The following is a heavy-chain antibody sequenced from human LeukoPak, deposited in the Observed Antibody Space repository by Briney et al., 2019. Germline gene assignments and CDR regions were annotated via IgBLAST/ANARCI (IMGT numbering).Heavy chain of an antibody. Sequence: EASVKVSCKASGYTFTGYYMHWVRQAPGQGLEWMGWINPNSGGTNYAQKFQGRVTMTGDTSISTAYMELSRLRSDDTAVYYCAREGYSSSSGFDYWGQGTLVTVSS. CDR3: AREGYSSSSGFDY. V-gene: IGHV1-2*02. J-gene: IGHJ4*02. D-gene: IGHD6-6*01. CDR2: INPNSGGT. CDR1: GYTFTGYY.